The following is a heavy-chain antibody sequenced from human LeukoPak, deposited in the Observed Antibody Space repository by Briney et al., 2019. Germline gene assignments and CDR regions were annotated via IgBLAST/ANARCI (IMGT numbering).Heavy chain of an antibody. CDR1: GGSFSGYY. Sequence: RASETLSLTCAVYGGSFSGYYWSWIRQPPGKGLEWIGEINHSGSTNYNPSLKSRVTISVDTSKNQFSLKLSSVTAADTAVYYCATTTYYYDSSGYYYVPHYYYGMDVWGQGTTVTVSS. CDR3: ATTTYYYDSSGYYYVPHYYYGMDV. D-gene: IGHD3-22*01. CDR2: INHSGST. J-gene: IGHJ6*02. V-gene: IGHV4-34*01.